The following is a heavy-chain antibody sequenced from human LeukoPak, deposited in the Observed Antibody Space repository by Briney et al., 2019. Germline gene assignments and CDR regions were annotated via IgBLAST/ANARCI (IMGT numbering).Heavy chain of an antibody. V-gene: IGHV1-8*01. D-gene: IGHD3-10*01. J-gene: IGHJ4*02. CDR1: GYTFTSYD. CDR2: MNPNSGNT. Sequence: ASVKVSCKASGYTFTSYDINWVRQATGQGLEWMGWMNPNSGNTGYAQKFQGRVTMTRSTSLSTAYMELSSLRSADTAVYYCARVQRVKFPLKYYFDYWGQGTPVTVSP. CDR3: ARVQRVKFPLKYYFDY.